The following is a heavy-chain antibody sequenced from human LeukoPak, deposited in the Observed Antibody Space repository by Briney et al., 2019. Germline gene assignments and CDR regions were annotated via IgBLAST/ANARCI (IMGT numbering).Heavy chain of an antibody. D-gene: IGHD2-2*01. CDR3: ARGDFCSSSNCYLRPMDV. J-gene: IGHJ6*03. CDR2: IYYSGST. V-gene: IGHV4-59*01. CDR1: GGSITDYY. Sequence: PSQTLSPTCTLSGGSITDYYWNWIRQPPAQGLEWIGYIYYSGSTTYNPSLKSRVTMSVDTAKNQFSLKLRSVTAADTAVYYCARGDFCSSSNCYLRPMDVWGKGTTVTVSS.